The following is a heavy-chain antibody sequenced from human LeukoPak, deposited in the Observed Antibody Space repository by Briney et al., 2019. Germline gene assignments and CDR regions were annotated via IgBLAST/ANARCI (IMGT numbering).Heavy chain of an antibody. CDR1: GGSFSGDF. V-gene: IGHV4-34*01. CDR2: INHGGST. J-gene: IGHJ4*02. Sequence: SETLSLTCAVYGGSFSGDFWSWIRQSPGKGLEWIGEINHGGSTTYNPSLQSRVTMSVDTSTNQISLKMTSVTAADTAVYYCARDSSGSYFDYWGQGTLVTVSS. D-gene: IGHD1-26*01. CDR3: ARDSSGSYFDY.